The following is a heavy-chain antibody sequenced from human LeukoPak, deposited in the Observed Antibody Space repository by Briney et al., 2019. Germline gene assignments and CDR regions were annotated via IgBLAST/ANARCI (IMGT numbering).Heavy chain of an antibody. CDR3: AREYSSSWYPYYYYMDV. D-gene: IGHD6-13*01. Sequence: GGSLRLSCAASGFTFSSYSMNWVRQAPGKGLEWVSSISSSSSYIYYADSVKGRFTISRDNAKNSLYLQMNSLRAEDTAVYYCAREYSSSWYPYYYYMDVWGKGTTVTVSS. CDR1: GFTFSSYS. V-gene: IGHV3-21*01. CDR2: ISSSSSYI. J-gene: IGHJ6*03.